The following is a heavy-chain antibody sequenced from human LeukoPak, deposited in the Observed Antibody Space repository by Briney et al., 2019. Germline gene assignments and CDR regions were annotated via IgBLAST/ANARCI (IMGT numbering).Heavy chain of an antibody. CDR1: GFTFTSSA. CDR3: AAAAKWEFDAFDI. Sequence: SVKVSCKASGFTFTSSAMQWVRQARGQRLEWIGWIVVGSGNTNYAQKFQERVTITRDMSTSTAYMELSSLRSEGTAVYYCAAAAKWEFDAFDIWGQGTMVTVSS. V-gene: IGHV1-58*02. D-gene: IGHD1-26*01. CDR2: IVVGSGNT. J-gene: IGHJ3*02.